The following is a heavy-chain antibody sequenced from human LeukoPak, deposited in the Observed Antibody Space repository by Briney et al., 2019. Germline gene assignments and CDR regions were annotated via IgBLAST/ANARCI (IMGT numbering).Heavy chain of an antibody. D-gene: IGHD1-26*01. CDR1: GFTFSNYA. CDR3: ARGNVVGATRPFDY. CDR2: IGSNGDST. J-gene: IGHJ4*02. Sequence: GGSLRLSCAGSGFTFSNYAMYWVRQAPGKGLENVAGIGSNGDSTYHANSVKGRFTISRDNSKNTLFLQMGSLRAEDMAVYYCARGNVVGATRPFDYWGQGTLVTVSS. V-gene: IGHV3-64*01.